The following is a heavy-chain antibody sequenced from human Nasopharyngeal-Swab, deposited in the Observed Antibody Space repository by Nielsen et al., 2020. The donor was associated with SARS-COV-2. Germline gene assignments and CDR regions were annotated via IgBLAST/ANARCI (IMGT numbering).Heavy chain of an antibody. Sequence: GESLKISCAASGFTFSSYGMHWVRQAPGKGLEWVAVIWYDGSNKYYADSVKGRFTISRDNSKNTLYLQMNSLRAEDTAVYYCARGGGDSSGWHFDYWGQGTLVTVS. J-gene: IGHJ4*02. CDR3: ARGGGDSSGWHFDY. D-gene: IGHD6-19*01. V-gene: IGHV3-33*01. CDR2: IWYDGSNK. CDR1: GFTFSSYG.